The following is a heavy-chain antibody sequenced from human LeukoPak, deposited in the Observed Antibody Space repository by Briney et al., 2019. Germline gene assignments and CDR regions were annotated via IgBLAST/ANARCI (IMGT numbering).Heavy chain of an antibody. CDR3: ARGRYSNGHTFDY. CDR1: GGSFSGYY. V-gene: IGHV4-34*01. J-gene: IGHJ4*02. D-gene: IGHD4-11*01. Sequence: SETLSLTCAVYGGSFSGYYWSWIRQPPGKGLEWIGEIHHSGSTNYNPSLESRVTISVGTSKTQFSLKLSSVTAADTAVYYCARGRYSNGHTFDYWGQGTLVTVSS. CDR2: IHHSGST.